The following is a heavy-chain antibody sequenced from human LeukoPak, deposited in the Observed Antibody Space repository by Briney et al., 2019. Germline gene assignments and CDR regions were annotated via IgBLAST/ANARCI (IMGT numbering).Heavy chain of an antibody. CDR1: GFTVSSNY. Sequence: GGSLRLSCAASGFTVSSNYMSWVRQAPGKGLECVSIISGSGGSTYYADSAKGRFTISRDNSKNTLYLQMNSLRAEDTAVYYCAKDAGTSYGRDYFDYWGQGTLVTVSS. J-gene: IGHJ4*02. D-gene: IGHD4-17*01. V-gene: IGHV3-23*01. CDR3: AKDAGTSYGRDYFDY. CDR2: ISGSGGST.